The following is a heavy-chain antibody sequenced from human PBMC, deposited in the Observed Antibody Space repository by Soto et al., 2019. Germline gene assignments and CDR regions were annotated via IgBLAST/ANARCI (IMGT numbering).Heavy chain of an antibody. V-gene: IGHV3-7*03. CDR1: GFTFSSYW. Sequence: GGSLRLSCAASGFTFSSYWMSWVRQAPGKGLEWVANIKQDGSEKYYVDSVKGRFTISRDNAKNSLYLQMNSLRAEDTAVYYCARDSPYYYDSSGYGYWGQGTLVTVSS. CDR2: IKQDGSEK. CDR3: ARDSPYYYDSSGYGY. J-gene: IGHJ4*02. D-gene: IGHD3-22*01.